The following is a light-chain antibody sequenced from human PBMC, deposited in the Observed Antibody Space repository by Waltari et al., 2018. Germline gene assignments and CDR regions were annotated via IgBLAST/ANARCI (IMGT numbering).Light chain of an antibody. CDR3: SSYTSRSTLVV. Sequence: QSALTQPAAVSGSPGQSITISCTGTNSDVGGYNSVSWYQQHPVKTPKVIVYDVSNRPPGGSTSGLGSMSGNMAALTISGRQAEDDADYYCSSYTSRSTLVVFGGGTKVTVL. CDR1: NSDVGGYNS. V-gene: IGLV2-14*03. J-gene: IGLJ2*01. CDR2: DVS.